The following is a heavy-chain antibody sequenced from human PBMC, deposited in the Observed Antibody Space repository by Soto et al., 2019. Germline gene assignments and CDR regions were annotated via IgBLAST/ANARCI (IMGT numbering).Heavy chain of an antibody. V-gene: IGHV4-34*01. CDR1: GGSFSGYY. J-gene: IGHJ4*02. D-gene: IGHD4-17*01. CDR3: AILLDYGDTVLSFDY. CDR2: INHSGST. Sequence: SETLSLTCAVYGGSFSGYYWSWIRQPPGKGLEWIGEINHSGSTNYNPSLKSRVTISVDTSKNQFSLKLSSVTAADTAVYYCAILLDYGDTVLSFDYWGQGTLVTVSS.